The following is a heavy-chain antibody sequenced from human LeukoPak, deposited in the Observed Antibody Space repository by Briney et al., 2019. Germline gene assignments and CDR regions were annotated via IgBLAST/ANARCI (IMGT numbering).Heavy chain of an antibody. CDR2: IWYDGSNK. Sequence: GGSLRLSCAASGFTFSSYGMHWVRQAPGKGLEWVAVIWYDGSNKYYADSVKGRFTISRDNSKNTLYLQMNSLRAEDTAAYYCARGADEFVWGSYRSNWFDPWGQGTLVTVSS. J-gene: IGHJ5*02. CDR1: GFTFSSYG. CDR3: ARGADEFVWGSYRSNWFDP. V-gene: IGHV3-33*01. D-gene: IGHD3-16*02.